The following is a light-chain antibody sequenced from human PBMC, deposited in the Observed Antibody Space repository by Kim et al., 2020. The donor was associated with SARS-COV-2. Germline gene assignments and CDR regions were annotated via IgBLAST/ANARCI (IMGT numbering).Light chain of an antibody. J-gene: IGLJ2*01. CDR3: QTWDSSTAI. CDR1: GDKY. Sequence: GDKYAFWYQQKPGRSPMVVIYQDAKRPSGIPGRFSGSSSGNTATLTISGTQPMDEADYYCQTWDSSTAIFGGGTQLTVL. V-gene: IGLV3-1*01. CDR2: QDA.